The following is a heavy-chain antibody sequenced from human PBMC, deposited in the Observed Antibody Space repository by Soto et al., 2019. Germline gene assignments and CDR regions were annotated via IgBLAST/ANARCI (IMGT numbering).Heavy chain of an antibody. CDR3: ARPPTSTTCHEFGSCYSCHYGMDF. J-gene: IGHJ6*04. CDR2: IYPGDSDT. Sequence: PGASLKISCKGSGYSFTSYWIGWVRQMPGKGLEWLGIIYPGDSDTRYSPTFQCQVTISADKSISTAYLQWSSLKASDTAMYYCARPPTSTTCHEFGSCYSCHYGMDFWGKVTRGTVSS. CDR1: GYSFTSYW. V-gene: IGHV5-51*01. D-gene: IGHD2-21*01.